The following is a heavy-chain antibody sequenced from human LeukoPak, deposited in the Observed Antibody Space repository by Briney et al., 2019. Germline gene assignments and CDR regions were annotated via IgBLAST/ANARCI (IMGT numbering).Heavy chain of an antibody. J-gene: IGHJ6*02. CDR3: GRHQTMYYGMDV. CDR2: IFYSGST. D-gene: IGHD4/OR15-4a*01. Sequence: PSQTLSLTCTVSGGALSSSSSYWGWIRQPPGKGLEWIGSIFYSGSTYYNPSLKSRVTMAVDTSKNQFSLKLSSVTAADTAMYYCGRHQTMYYGMDVWGQGTAVTVSS. V-gene: IGHV4-39*01. CDR1: GGALSSSSSY.